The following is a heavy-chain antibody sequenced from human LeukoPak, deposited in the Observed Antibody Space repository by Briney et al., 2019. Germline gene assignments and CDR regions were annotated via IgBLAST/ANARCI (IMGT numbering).Heavy chain of an antibody. V-gene: IGHV3-23*01. CDR2: ISGSGGGT. D-gene: IGHD1-26*01. J-gene: IGHJ4*02. Sequence: GGSLRLSCPASGFTSSSYATSWVRQAPEKGLEWVATISGSGGGTYYADSVRGRFTISRDDSENTLYLQMNSLRAEDTAVYYCAKDHGRYRNISFDYWGQGTLVTVSS. CDR1: GFTSSSYA. CDR3: AKDHGRYRNISFDY.